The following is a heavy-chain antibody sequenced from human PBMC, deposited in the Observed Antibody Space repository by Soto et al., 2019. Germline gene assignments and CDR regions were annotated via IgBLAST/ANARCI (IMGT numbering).Heavy chain of an antibody. D-gene: IGHD6-6*01. CDR1: GGTFSSYA. J-gene: IGHJ4*02. CDR2: IIPIFGTA. Sequence: GASVKVSCKASGGTFSSYAISWVRQAPGQGLEWMGGIIPIFGTANYAQKFQGRVTITADESTSTAYMELSSLRSEDTAVYYCVLGSSSDFPQDYFDYWGQGTLVTVS. CDR3: VLGSSSDFPQDYFDY. V-gene: IGHV1-69*13.